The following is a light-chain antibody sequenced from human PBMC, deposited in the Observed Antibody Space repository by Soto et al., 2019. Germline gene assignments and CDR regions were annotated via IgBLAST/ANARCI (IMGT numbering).Light chain of an antibody. V-gene: IGKV3-20*01. Sequence: ESVLTQSPGTLSLSPGERATLSCRASQSVSSSYLAWYQQKPGQAPRLLIYGASSRATGIPDRFSGSVSGTDFTLTISRLEPEDFAVYYCQQYGSSPPSWTFGQGTKVEVK. CDR1: QSVSSSY. CDR3: QQYGSSPPSWT. J-gene: IGKJ1*01. CDR2: GAS.